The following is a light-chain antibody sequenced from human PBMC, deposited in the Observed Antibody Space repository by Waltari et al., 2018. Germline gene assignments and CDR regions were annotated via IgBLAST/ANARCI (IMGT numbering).Light chain of an antibody. CDR2: GTS. V-gene: IGKV3-15*01. CDR1: QSISSS. CDR3: QQYGHWPPIT. J-gene: IGKJ5*01. Sequence: EMVLTQSPATLSVSPGESVALSCRASQSISSSLAWYQQKPGQAPRLLPFGTSTRATGVQARFSGSGSGTEFTLTISNMQSEDFGVYYCQQYGHWPPITFGQGTRLEIE.